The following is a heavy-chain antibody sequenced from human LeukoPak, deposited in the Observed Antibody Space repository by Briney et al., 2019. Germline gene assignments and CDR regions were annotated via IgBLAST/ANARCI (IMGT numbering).Heavy chain of an antibody. Sequence: APVKVSCKVSGYTLTELSMHWVRQAPGKGLEWMGGFDPEDGETIYAQKFQGRVTMTEDTSTDTAYMELSRLRSDDTAVYYCARDSRGITMVRGDLYGMDVWGQGTTVTVSS. J-gene: IGHJ6*02. CDR3: ARDSRGITMVRGDLYGMDV. CDR1: GYTLTELS. V-gene: IGHV1-24*01. CDR2: FDPEDGET. D-gene: IGHD3-10*01.